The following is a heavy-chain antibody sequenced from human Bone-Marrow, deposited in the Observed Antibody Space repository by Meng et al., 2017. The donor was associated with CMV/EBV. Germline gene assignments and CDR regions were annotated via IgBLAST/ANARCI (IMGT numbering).Heavy chain of an antibody. D-gene: IGHD4-23*01. CDR3: AGSTVVNVGRY. CDR2: ISSSGSTI. V-gene: IGHV3-48*03. Sequence: GESLKISCAASGFTFSSYEMNWVRQAPGKGLEWVSHISSSGSTIYYADSVKGRFTISRDNAKHSLYLQMNSLRAEDTAVYYCAGSTVVNVGRYWGRGSLVTVSS. CDR1: GFTFSSYE. J-gene: IGHJ4*02.